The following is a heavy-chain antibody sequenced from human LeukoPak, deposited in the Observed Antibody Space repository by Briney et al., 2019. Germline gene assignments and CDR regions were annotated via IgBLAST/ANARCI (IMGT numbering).Heavy chain of an antibody. Sequence: ASVKVSCKASGYTFTSYYMHWVRQAPGQGLEWMGIINPSGGSTSYAQKFQGRVTMTRDMSTSTVYMELSSLRSEDTAVYYCARDLWGGEDSRYGPRDYWGQGTLVTVSS. D-gene: IGHD5-18*01. J-gene: IGHJ4*02. CDR1: GYTFTSYY. CDR2: INPSGGST. V-gene: IGHV1-46*01. CDR3: ARDLWGGEDSRYGPRDY.